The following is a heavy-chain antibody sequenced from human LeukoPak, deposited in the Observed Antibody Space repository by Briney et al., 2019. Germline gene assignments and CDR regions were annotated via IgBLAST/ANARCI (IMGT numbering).Heavy chain of an antibody. Sequence: GGPLRLSCAASGFIFTNYFMSWVRQAPGKGLEWVASIKHDGSEKYYVDSVRGRFTISRDNTMNSLYLQMSSLRAEDTAVYYCATDRGWRTSGYYLYYFEYWGQGTLVTFSS. V-gene: IGHV3-7*01. CDR2: IKHDGSEK. CDR1: GFIFTNYF. J-gene: IGHJ4*02. CDR3: ATDRGWRTSGYYLYYFEY. D-gene: IGHD3-3*01.